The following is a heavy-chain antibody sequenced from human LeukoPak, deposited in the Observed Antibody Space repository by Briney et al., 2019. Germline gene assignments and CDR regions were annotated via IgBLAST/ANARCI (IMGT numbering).Heavy chain of an antibody. CDR2: IFCSGGSP. V-gene: IGHV3-23*01. CDR3: GKTTVGYSSGQKPAWPVDY. CDR1: GFTFGSHA. Sequence: GGSLRLSCEASGFTFGSHAMYWVRQAPGKGLEWVAGIFCSGGSPHYADPVKGRFTISRDNSRNTVYLQINSLRAEDTAVYYCGKTTVGYSSGQKPAWPVDYWGQGTLVSVSS. J-gene: IGHJ4*02. D-gene: IGHD5-18*01.